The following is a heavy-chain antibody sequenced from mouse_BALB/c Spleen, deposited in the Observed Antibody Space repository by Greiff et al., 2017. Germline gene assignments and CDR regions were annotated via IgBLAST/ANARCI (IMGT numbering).Heavy chain of an antibody. Sequence: VQLQQSGPGLVKPSQSLSLTCTVTGYSITSDYAWNWIRQFPGNKLEWMGYISYSGSTSYNPSLKSRISITRDTSKNQFFLQLNSVTTEDTATYYCARGGGNYVYYAMDYWGQGTSVTVSS. CDR1: GYSITSDYA. V-gene: IGHV3-2*02. CDR3: ARGGGNYVYYAMDY. CDR2: ISYSGST. J-gene: IGHJ4*01. D-gene: IGHD2-1*01.